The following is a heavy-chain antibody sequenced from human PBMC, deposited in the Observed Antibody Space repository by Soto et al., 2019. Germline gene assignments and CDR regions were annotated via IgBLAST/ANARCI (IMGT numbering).Heavy chain of an antibody. CDR1: GFTFSSYA. CDR3: ARSHDNYGSGSYQAEYFQH. Sequence: PGGSLRLACAASGFTFSSYAMHGVRQSPGKGLEWVAVISYDGSNKYYADSVKGRFTISRDNSKNTLYLQMNSLRAEDTAVYYCARSHDNYGSGSYQAEYFQHWGQGTLVTVSS. J-gene: IGHJ1*01. D-gene: IGHD3-10*01. CDR2: ISYDGSNK. V-gene: IGHV3-30-3*01.